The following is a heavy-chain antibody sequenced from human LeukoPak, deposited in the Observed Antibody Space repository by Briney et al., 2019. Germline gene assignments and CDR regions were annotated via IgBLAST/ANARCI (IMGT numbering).Heavy chain of an antibody. CDR1: GGSISSYY. CDR2: IYYSGST. Sequence: PSETLSLTCTVSGGSISSYYWSWIRQPPGKGLEWIGYIYYSGSTNYNPSLKSRVTISVDTSKNQFSLKLSSVTAADTAVYYCARRPTWAVMDVWGQATTVTVSS. V-gene: IGHV4-59*01. J-gene: IGHJ6*02. CDR3: ARRPTWAVMDV. D-gene: IGHD6-19*01.